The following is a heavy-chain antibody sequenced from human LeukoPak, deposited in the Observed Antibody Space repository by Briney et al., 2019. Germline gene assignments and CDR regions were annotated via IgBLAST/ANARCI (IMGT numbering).Heavy chain of an antibody. CDR3: AVVGTNYGDYEAVNY. CDR2: IYYSGTT. V-gene: IGHV4-31*03. Sequence: PSQTLSLTCTVSGGSISSGGYYWSWIRQHPGKGLEWIGYIYYSGTTYYNPFLKSRVTISVDTSKNQFSLKLSSVTAADTAVYYCAVVGTNYGDYEAVNYWGQGTLVTVSS. D-gene: IGHD4-17*01. J-gene: IGHJ4*02. CDR1: GGSISSGGYY.